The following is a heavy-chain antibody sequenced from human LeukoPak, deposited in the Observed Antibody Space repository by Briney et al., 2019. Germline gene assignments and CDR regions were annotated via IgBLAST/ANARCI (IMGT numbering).Heavy chain of an antibody. CDR3: ARHRVTGYSSGWYGPAPFQH. D-gene: IGHD6-19*01. CDR2: INHSRST. V-gene: IGHV4-34*01. J-gene: IGHJ1*01. CDR1: GGSFSGYY. Sequence: SETLSLTCAVYGGSFSGYYWTWIRQPPGKGLEWIGEINHSRSTKCSPSLKSRVTISVDTSKNQFSLKLSSVTAADTAVYYCARHRVTGYSSGWYGPAPFQHWGQGTLVTVSS.